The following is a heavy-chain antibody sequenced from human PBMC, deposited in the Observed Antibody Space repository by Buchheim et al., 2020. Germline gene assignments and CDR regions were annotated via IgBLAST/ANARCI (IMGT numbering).Heavy chain of an antibody. V-gene: IGHV4-4*02. CDR1: GGAISSTTW. CDR2: IFQRGST. CDR3: ARGGSDYGNFYYAMDV. J-gene: IGHJ6*02. D-gene: IGHD4-17*01. Sequence: QVQLQESGPGLVKPSGTLSLTCAVSGGAISSTTWWAWVRQPPGKGLEWIGEIFQRGSTNYNPSLKSRVTISVDKSKNQFSLKLNSVTAADTAMYYCARGGSDYGNFYYAMDVWGQGAT.